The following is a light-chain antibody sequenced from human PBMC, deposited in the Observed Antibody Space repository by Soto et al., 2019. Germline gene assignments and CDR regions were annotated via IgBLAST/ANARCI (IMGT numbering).Light chain of an antibody. CDR1: QSISSW. CDR2: DAS. Sequence: GERVTLTCRASQSISSWLAWYQQKKGEAPKLLIYDASSLQSGVPSRCSGSGSGTEFTLTITSLQSDDFATYFCQQYSSYPVSFGQGTRLEI. V-gene: IGKV1-5*01. CDR3: QQYSSYPVS. J-gene: IGKJ5*01.